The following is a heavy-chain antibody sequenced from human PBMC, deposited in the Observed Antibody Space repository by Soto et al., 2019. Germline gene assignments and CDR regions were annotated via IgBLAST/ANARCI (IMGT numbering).Heavy chain of an antibody. CDR3: ARPGVGAVASGDY. CDR1: GFTFSSYS. V-gene: IGHV3-21*01. Sequence: GGSLRLSCAASGFTFSSYSMNWVRQAPGKGLEWVSSISSSSSYIYYADSVKGRFTISRDNAKNSLYLQMNSLRAEDTAVYYCARPGVGAVASGDYWGQGTLVTVSS. D-gene: IGHD6-19*01. CDR2: ISSSSSYI. J-gene: IGHJ4*02.